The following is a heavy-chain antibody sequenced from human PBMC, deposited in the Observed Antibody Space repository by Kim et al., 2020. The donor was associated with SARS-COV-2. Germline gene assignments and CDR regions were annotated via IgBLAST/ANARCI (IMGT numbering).Heavy chain of an antibody. CDR3: AKSFAIVATGVDY. CDR1: GFTFRSYA. D-gene: IGHD5-12*01. V-gene: IGHV3-23*03. Sequence: GGSLRLSCAASGFTFRSYAMSWVRQAPGKGLEWVSVIYSGGSSTYYADSVKGRFTISRDNSKNTLYLQMNSLRAEDTAVYYCAKSFAIVATGVDYWGQGTLVTVSS. CDR2: IYSGGSST. J-gene: IGHJ4*02.